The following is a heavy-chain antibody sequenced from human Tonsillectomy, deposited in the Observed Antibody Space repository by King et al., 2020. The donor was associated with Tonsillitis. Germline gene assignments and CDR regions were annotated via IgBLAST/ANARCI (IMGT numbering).Heavy chain of an antibody. CDR2: ISAYNGHT. V-gene: IGHV1-18*04. J-gene: IGHJ4*02. Sequence: VQLVQSGAEVKKPGASVKVSCKASGYTFTSYGISWVRQAPGQGLEWMGWISAYNGHTNYAQKFQGRVTMTTDTSTSTAYMELRSLRSDDTAVYYCARACYHCSGGICYGVRDDYWGQGTLVTVSS. CDR3: ARACYHCSGGICYGVRDDY. CDR1: GYTFTSYG. D-gene: IGHD2-15*01.